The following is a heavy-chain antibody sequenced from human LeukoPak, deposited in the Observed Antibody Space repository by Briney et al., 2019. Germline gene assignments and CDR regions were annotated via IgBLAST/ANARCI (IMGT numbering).Heavy chain of an antibody. J-gene: IGHJ4*02. CDR1: GGSIISTGYH. V-gene: IGHV4-39*07. Sequence: SETLSLTCTVSGGSIISTGYHWGLLRQPPGKGLEWIGSISYSGITYYNPSLKSRVSISFDTSKNQFFLKLTSVTAADTAVYYCGRRRTAMFGVIKGPIDYWGQGTLVTVPS. CDR3: GRRRTAMFGVIKGPIDY. D-gene: IGHD3-3*01. CDR2: ISYSGIT.